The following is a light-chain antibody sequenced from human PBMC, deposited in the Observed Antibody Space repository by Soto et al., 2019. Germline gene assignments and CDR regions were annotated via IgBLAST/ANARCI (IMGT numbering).Light chain of an antibody. J-gene: IGLJ1*01. V-gene: IGLV2-14*01. CDR3: SSYTSSSSLYV. CDR1: CSDVGGYNY. Sequence: QSALTQPASVSGSPGQSITISCTGTCSDVGGYNYVSWYQQHPGTAPKLMIYEVSNRPSGLSNRFSGSKSGNTASLTISGLQAEDEADYYCSSYTSSSSLYVFGTGTKVTVL. CDR2: EVS.